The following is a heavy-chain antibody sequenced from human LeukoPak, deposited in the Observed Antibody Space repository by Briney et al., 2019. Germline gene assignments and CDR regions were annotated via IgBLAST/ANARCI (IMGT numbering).Heavy chain of an antibody. V-gene: IGHV3-30*02. CDR3: AKGRRGIAAVAPFDY. Sequence: GGSLRLSCATSGFSLSRNGMHWVRQAPGQGLEWVAFILSDGSYEYYADSVKGRFTISRDTPRNTLFLQMNSLRAEDTAVYYCAKGRRGIAAVAPFDYWGQGTLSPSPQ. D-gene: IGHD6-13*01. CDR2: ILSDGSYE. J-gene: IGHJ4*02. CDR1: GFSLSRNG.